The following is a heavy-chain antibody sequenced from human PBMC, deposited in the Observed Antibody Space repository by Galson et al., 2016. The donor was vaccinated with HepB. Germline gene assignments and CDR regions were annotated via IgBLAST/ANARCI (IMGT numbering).Heavy chain of an antibody. CDR3: ARDRRTRGEYCFDY. CDR2: VYPSGYT. CDR1: GGSISGTNW. V-gene: IGHV4-4*02. Sequence: ETLSLTCAVSGGSISGTNWWSWVRQTPVKGLEWIGEVYPSGYTNYNPSLKSRVSMSADKAKNQFSLRLSSVTAADTAVYYCARDRRTRGEYCFDYWGQGILVTVSS. D-gene: IGHD3-10*01. J-gene: IGHJ4*02.